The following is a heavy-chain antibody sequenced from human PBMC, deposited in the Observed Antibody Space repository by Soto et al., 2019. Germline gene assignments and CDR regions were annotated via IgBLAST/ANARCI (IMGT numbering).Heavy chain of an antibody. J-gene: IGHJ6*02. CDR1: GFTFSSYS. D-gene: IGHD3-22*01. V-gene: IGHV3-21*01. Sequence: AGGSLRLSCAASGFTFSSYSMNWVRQAPGKGLEWVSSISSSSSYIYYADSVKGRFTISRDNAKNSLYLQMNSLRAEDTAVYYCARYAFEYYYDSSGSPGYYGMDVWGQGTTVTVSS. CDR2: ISSSSSYI. CDR3: ARYAFEYYYDSSGSPGYYGMDV.